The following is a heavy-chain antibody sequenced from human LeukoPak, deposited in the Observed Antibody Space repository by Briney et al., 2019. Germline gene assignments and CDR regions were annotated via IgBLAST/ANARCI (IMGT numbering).Heavy chain of an antibody. J-gene: IGHJ4*02. D-gene: IGHD2-15*01. CDR1: GFTFSSYW. CDR2: IKQDGSQT. CDR3: ARRCSGGSCPGTY. Sequence: GGSLRLSCAASGFTFSSYWMSWVRQAPGKGLEWVANIKQDGSQTYYVDSVEGRFTISRDNAKNSLYLQMNSLRAEDTAVYYCARRCSGGSCPGTYWGQGTLVTVSS. V-gene: IGHV3-7*01.